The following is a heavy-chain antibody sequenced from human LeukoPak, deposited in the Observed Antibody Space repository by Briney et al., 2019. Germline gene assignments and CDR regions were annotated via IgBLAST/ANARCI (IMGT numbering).Heavy chain of an antibody. CDR1: GFTFDDYA. V-gene: IGHV3-9*03. D-gene: IGHD6-13*01. CDR2: ISWNSGSI. J-gene: IGHJ4*02. CDR3: AKGGDSYSSSWYGDY. Sequence: GRSLRLXCAAPGFTFDDYAMHWVRQAPGKGLEWVSGISWNSGSIGYADSVRGRFTISRDNAKNSLYLQMNSLRAEDMALYYCAKGGDSYSSSWYGDYWGQGTLVTVSS.